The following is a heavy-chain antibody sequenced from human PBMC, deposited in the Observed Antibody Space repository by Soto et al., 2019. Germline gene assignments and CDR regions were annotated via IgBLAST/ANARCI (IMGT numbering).Heavy chain of an antibody. CDR3: ANIPAGEVAFDI. Sequence: QVPLVESGGGAVQPGRSLRLSCAASGFTFSSYGMHWVRQAPGKGLEWVAVISYDGSNKYYADSVKGRFTISRDNSKNTLYLQMNSLRAEDTAVYYCANIPAGEVAFDIWGQGTMVTVSS. CDR1: GFTFSSYG. CDR2: ISYDGSNK. D-gene: IGHD4-17*01. J-gene: IGHJ3*02. V-gene: IGHV3-30*18.